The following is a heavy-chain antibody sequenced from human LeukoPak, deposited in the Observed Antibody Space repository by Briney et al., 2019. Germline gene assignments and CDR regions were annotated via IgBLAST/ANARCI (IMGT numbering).Heavy chain of an antibody. Sequence: PSETLSLTCTVSGGSISGSSYYWGWIRQPPGKGLEWIGSIYYSGSTYYNPSLKSRVTISVDTSKNQFSLKLSSVTAADTAVYYCARYCYDSSGLDYWGQGTLVTVSS. CDR3: ARYCYDSSGLDY. J-gene: IGHJ4*02. CDR1: GGSISGSSYY. D-gene: IGHD3-22*01. V-gene: IGHV4-39*07. CDR2: IYYSGST.